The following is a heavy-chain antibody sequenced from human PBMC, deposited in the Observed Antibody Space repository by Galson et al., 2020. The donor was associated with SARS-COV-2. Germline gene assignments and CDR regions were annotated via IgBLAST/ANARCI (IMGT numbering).Heavy chain of an antibody. V-gene: IGHV1-18*01. CDR2: ISSYNFNT. CDR1: GYSFSSYG. CDR3: ARPGYSSGWNQYYFDF. D-gene: IGHD6-19*01. J-gene: IGHJ4*02. Sequence: ASVKVSCKASGYSFSSYGISWVRQAPGQGLEWMGWISSYNFNTKYAQKFQGRVTMTTDTSTTTAYMELRSLRSDDTAVYYCARPGYSSGWNQYYFDFWGQGTLVTVSS.